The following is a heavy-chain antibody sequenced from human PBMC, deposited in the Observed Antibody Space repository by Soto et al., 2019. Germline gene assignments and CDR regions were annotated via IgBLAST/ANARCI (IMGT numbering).Heavy chain of an antibody. CDR2: IYHSGRT. J-gene: IGHJ5*02. Sequence: SETLSVACVFSVGSISISNWGSWVRQPPGKGLEWIEEIYHSGRTNYNPSLKSRVTTSVDKSKNQFSLKLSSVTAADTAVYYCARAGVADRTGRFDPWGQGTMVTVSS. CDR3: ARAGVADRTGRFDP. CDR1: VGSISISNW. V-gene: IGHV4-4*02. D-gene: IGHD6-6*01.